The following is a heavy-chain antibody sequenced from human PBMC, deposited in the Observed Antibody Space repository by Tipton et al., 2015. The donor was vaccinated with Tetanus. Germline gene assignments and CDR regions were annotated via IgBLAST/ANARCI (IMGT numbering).Heavy chain of an antibody. CDR3: ARGEDAYKTGNY. CDR1: GGSITSSTYY. V-gene: IGHV4-39*07. D-gene: IGHD5-24*01. CDR2: VHPSGST. Sequence: TLSLTCTVSGGSITSSTYYWGWIRQPPGKGLEWTGEVHPSGSTSSNPSLESRVTMSIDTSKNQFSLKLTSLTAADTAVYFCARGEDAYKTGNYWGQGTLVTVSS. J-gene: IGHJ4*02.